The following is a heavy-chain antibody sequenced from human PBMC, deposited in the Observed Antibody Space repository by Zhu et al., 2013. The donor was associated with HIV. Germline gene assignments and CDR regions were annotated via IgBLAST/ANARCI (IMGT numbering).Heavy chain of an antibody. J-gene: IGHJ6*02. V-gene: IGHV1-2*02. Sequence: QVQLVQSGAEVKKPGASLKVSCRASGYTFTAYHLHWIRQAPGQRLERMGWINPKDGDIRYTQKFQGRVTMTRDTSIATAYMDLTSLTSDDTASYYCARFNSIHARRNGAYQYSYYGMDVWGQGTTVAVSS. CDR1: GYTFTAYH. CDR3: ARFNSIHARRNGAYQYSYYGMDV. D-gene: IGHD2-8*01. CDR2: INPKDGDI.